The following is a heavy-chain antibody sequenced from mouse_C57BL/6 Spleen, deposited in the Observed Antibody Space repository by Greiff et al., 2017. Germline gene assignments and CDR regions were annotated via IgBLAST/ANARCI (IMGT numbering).Heavy chain of an antibody. V-gene: IGHV1-78*01. D-gene: IGHD1-1*01. CDR3: ARDFIYYYGSSRYFDY. CDR1: GYTFTDHT. Sequence: QVQLQQSDAELVKPGASVKISCKVSGYTFTDHTIHWMKQRPEQGLEWIGYIYPRDGSTKYNEKFKGKATLTADKSSSTAYMQLNSLTSEDSAVYFCARDFIYYYGSSRYFDYWGQGTTLTVSS. CDR2: IYPRDGST. J-gene: IGHJ2*01.